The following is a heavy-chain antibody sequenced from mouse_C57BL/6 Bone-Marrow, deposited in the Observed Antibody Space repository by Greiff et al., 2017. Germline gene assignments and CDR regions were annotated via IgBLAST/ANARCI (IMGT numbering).Heavy chain of an antibody. J-gene: IGHJ2*01. D-gene: IGHD2-4*01. CDR3: ARNDYDRGYYFDY. V-gene: IGHV1-26*01. CDR2: INPNNGGT. Sequence: VQLQQSGPELVKPGASVKISCKASGYTFTDYYMNWVKQSHGKSLEWIGDINPNNGGTSYNQKFKGKATLTVDKSSSTAYMELRSLTSEDSAVYYCARNDYDRGYYFDYWGQGTTLTVSS. CDR1: GYTFTDYY.